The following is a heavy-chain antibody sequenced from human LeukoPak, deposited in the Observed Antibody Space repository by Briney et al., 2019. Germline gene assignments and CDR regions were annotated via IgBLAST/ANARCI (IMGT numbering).Heavy chain of an antibody. CDR3: ARVSGGLARAFDY. CDR2: IYYSGST. Sequence: SGTLSLTCTLPGGSLSPGAYYWGWVRQPPGEGPGWVGYIYYSGSTYYNPSLKSRVTISVDTSKNQFSLKLSSVTAADTAVYYCARVSGGLARAFDYWGQGTLVTVSS. CDR1: GGSLSPGAYY. J-gene: IGHJ4*02. D-gene: IGHD3/OR15-3a*01. V-gene: IGHV4-30-4*01.